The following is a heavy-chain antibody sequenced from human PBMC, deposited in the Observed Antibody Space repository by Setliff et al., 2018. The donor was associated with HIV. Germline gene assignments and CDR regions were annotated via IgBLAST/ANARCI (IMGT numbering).Heavy chain of an antibody. V-gene: IGHV1-69*06. CDR2: IIPIIRSA. CDR1: GVTFTTYS. CDR3: ARDVASYSSRFDAFDV. J-gene: IGHJ3*01. Sequence: GASVKVSCKTSGVTFTTYSITWVRQAPGQGLEWMGGIIPIIRSAKYAQKFQGRVTITADKSTSTAYMERSNLRSEDTAVYYCARDVASYSSRFDAFDVWGQGTTVTVSS. D-gene: IGHD6-13*01.